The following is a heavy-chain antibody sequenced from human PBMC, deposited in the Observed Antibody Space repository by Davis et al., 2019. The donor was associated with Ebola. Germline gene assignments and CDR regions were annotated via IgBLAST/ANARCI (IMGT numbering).Heavy chain of an antibody. V-gene: IGHV4-30-4*01. D-gene: IGHD5-18*01. J-gene: IGHJ3*02. CDR2: IYHSGST. Sequence: LRLSCTVSGGSISGGDCYWSWIRQPPGKGLEWVGYIYHSGSTYYNPSLKSRVTISVETSQNQFSLKMTSVTAADTAVYYCARDTALVPRAFDIWGQGTMVTVSS. CDR1: GGSISGGDCY. CDR3: ARDTALVPRAFDI.